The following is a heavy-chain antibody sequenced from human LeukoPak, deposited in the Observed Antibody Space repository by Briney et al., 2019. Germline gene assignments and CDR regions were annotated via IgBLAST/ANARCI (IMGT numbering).Heavy chain of an antibody. V-gene: IGHV4-39*07. CDR3: ARGQLRHSWFDP. CDR2: IYYSGST. Sequence: SSETLSLTCTVSGGSISSSSYYWGWIRQPPGKGLEWIGSIYYSGSTYYNPSLKSRVTISVDTSKNQFSLKLSSVTAADTAVYYCARGQLRHSWFDPWGQGTLVTVSS. D-gene: IGHD5-18*01. CDR1: GGSISSSSYY. J-gene: IGHJ5*02.